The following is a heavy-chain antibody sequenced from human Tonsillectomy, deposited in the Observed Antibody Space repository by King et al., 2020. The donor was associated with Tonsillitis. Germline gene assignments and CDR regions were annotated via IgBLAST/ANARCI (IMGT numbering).Heavy chain of an antibody. CDR3: VRHIASDFGSGSPAADY. Sequence: QLQESGPGLVKPSETLSLTCTVSGGSISGSSYYWGWIRQPPGKGLEWIVNIYYTGNTYYNPSLKSRVTMSVDTSKNQFSLKLSSVTAADTAVYYCVRHIASDFGSGSPAADYWGQGTLVTVSS. D-gene: IGHD3-10*01. J-gene: IGHJ4*02. V-gene: IGHV4-39*01. CDR1: GGSISGSSYY. CDR2: IYYTGNT.